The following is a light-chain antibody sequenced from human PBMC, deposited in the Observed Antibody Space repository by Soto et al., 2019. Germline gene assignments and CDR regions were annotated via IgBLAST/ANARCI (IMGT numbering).Light chain of an antibody. Sequence: QSVLTQPPSASGSPGQSVTISCTGTSSDVGSYNYVSWYQQYPGKAPKLMIYEISKRPSGVPVRFSGSKSGNTASLTVSGLQAEDEADYYCSSYAGSNNLVFGGGTKVTVL. CDR3: SSYAGSNNLV. V-gene: IGLV2-8*01. CDR1: SSDVGSYNY. J-gene: IGLJ2*01. CDR2: EIS.